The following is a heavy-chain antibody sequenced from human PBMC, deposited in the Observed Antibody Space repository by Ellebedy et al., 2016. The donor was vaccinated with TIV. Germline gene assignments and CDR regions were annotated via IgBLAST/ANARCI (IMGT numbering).Heavy chain of an antibody. D-gene: IGHD1-26*01. CDR3: AKDLGLGVTPVFDC. CDR1: GFTVAYYA. Sequence: PGGSLRLSCAASGFTVAYYAMTWVRQVPGRGLEWVSTLSGSGRTTYYADSVLGRFTISRDDSRNTVYLQMNSLRAEDTAVYYCAKDLGLGVTPVFDCWGQGALVTVSS. CDR2: LSGSGRTT. J-gene: IGHJ4*02. V-gene: IGHV3-23*01.